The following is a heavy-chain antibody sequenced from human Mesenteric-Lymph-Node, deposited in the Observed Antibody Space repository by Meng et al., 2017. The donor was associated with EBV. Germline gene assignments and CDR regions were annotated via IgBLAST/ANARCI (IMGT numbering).Heavy chain of an antibody. CDR2: INHSGST. CDR3: ARGEKGPIDY. CDR1: GGSFSGYY. Sequence: LQQXVAGLLNPSXTLPPPCVVYGGSFSGYYWSWIRQPPGKGLEWIGEINHSGSTNYNPSLKSRVTISVDTSKNQFSLKLSSVTAADTAVYYCARGEKGPIDYWGQGTLVTVSS. V-gene: IGHV4-34*02. J-gene: IGHJ4*02.